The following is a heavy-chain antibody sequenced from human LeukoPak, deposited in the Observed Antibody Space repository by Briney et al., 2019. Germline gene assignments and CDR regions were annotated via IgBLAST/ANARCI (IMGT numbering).Heavy chain of an antibody. J-gene: IGHJ4*02. V-gene: IGHV1-69*05. CDR2: IIPIFGTA. CDR1: GGTFSSYA. CDR3: ASSGSYGVWYFDY. D-gene: IGHD1-26*01. Sequence: SVKVSCKASGGTFSSYAISWVRQAPGQGLEWMGGIIPIFGTANYAQKFQGRVTITTDESTSTAYMELSSLKSEDTAVYYCASSGSYGVWYFDYWCQGTLVTVSS.